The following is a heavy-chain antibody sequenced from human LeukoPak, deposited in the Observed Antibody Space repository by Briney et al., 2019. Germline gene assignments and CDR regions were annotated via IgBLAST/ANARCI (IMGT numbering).Heavy chain of an antibody. J-gene: IGHJ3*01. CDR1: GFTVSSNY. D-gene: IGHD2-2*01. V-gene: IGHV3-53*01. CDR3: ARCTASCYANAFDV. CDR2: INGGGDAT. Sequence: GGSLRLSCAASGFTVSSNYMSWVRQAPGKRLEWVSAINGGGDATEYADSVKGRFTISRDNSKNTLYLQMNSLRPEDTAVYYCARCTASCYANAFDVWGQGTLLTVSS.